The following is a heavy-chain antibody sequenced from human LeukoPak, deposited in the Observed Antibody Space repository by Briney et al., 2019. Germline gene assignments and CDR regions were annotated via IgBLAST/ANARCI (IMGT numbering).Heavy chain of an antibody. V-gene: IGHV3-21*01. CDR2: ISSSSSYI. D-gene: IGHD3-3*01. CDR1: GFTFSSYS. Sequence: GGSLRLSCAASGFTFSSYSMNWVRQAPGKGLEWVSSISSSSSYIYYADSVKGRFTISRDNAKNSLYLQMNSLRAEDTAVYYCASAFWSGYYYYFDYWGQGTLVTVSS. CDR3: ASAFWSGYYYYFDY. J-gene: IGHJ4*02.